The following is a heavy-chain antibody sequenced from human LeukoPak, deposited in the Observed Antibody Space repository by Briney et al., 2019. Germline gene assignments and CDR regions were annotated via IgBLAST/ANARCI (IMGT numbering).Heavy chain of an antibody. D-gene: IGHD3-10*01. Sequence: PGGSLRLSCAASGFTFSSYWMSWVRQAPGKGLEWVANIKQDGSEKYYVDSVKGRFTISRDNAKNSLYLQMNSLRAEDTAVYYCARDTGLRGDYYFDYWGQGTLVTVSS. CDR1: GFTFSSYW. CDR3: ARDTGLRGDYYFDY. V-gene: IGHV3-7*01. J-gene: IGHJ4*02. CDR2: IKQDGSEK.